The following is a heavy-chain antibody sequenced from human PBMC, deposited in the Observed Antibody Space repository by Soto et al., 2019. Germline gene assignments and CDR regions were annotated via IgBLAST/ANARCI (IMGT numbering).Heavy chain of an antibody. CDR3: AKDWGRGGATADYYYALDV. Sequence: PGGSLRLSCAASVFTFNIYAMSWVRQAPGKGLEWVSIISGSGGSMYYADSVKGRFTISRDNSKNTVYLQMNTLRAEDTAVYYCAKDWGRGGATADYYYALDVWGQGTTVTVSS. D-gene: IGHD1-26*01. V-gene: IGHV3-23*01. CDR2: ISGSGGSM. J-gene: IGHJ6*02. CDR1: VFTFNIYA.